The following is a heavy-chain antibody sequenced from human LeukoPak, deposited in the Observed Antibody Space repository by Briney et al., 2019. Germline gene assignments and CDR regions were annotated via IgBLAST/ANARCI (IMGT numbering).Heavy chain of an antibody. V-gene: IGHV3-21*01. Sequence: GGSLRLSCAASGFTFSSYSMNWVRQAPGKGLEWVSSISSSSSYIHYADSVKGRFTISRDNAKNSLYLQMNSLRAEDTAVYYCALIEYSSSDDAFDIWGQGTMVTVSS. D-gene: IGHD6-6*01. CDR2: ISSSSSYI. CDR1: GFTFSSYS. CDR3: ALIEYSSSDDAFDI. J-gene: IGHJ3*02.